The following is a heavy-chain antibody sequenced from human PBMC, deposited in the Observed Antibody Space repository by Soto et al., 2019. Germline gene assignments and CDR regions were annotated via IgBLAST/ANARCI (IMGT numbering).Heavy chain of an antibody. J-gene: IGHJ6*03. Sequence: SLRLSCAASGFTFDDYAMHWVRQAPGKGLEWVSGISWNSGSIGYADSVKGRFTISRDNAKNSLYLQMNSLRAEDTALYYCAKDDSNYMDVWGKGTPVTVSS. V-gene: IGHV3-9*01. CDR1: GFTFDDYA. CDR2: ISWNSGSI. CDR3: AKDDSNYMDV. D-gene: IGHD2-15*01.